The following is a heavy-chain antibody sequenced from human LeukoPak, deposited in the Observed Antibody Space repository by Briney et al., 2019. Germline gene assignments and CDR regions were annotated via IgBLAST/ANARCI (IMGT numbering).Heavy chain of an antibody. J-gene: IGHJ4*02. D-gene: IGHD3-22*01. Sequence: ASVKVSCKASGYTFTGYYMHWVRQAPGQGLEWMGWINPNSGGTNYAQKLQGRVTMTTDTSTSTAYMELRSLRSDDTAVYYCARVDLDYYDSSGYFLSDFDYWGQGTLVTVSS. CDR3: ARVDLDYYDSSGYFLSDFDY. CDR2: INPNSGGT. V-gene: IGHV1-2*02. CDR1: GYTFTGYY.